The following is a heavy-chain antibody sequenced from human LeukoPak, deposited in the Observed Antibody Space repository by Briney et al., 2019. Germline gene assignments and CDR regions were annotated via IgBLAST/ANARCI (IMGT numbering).Heavy chain of an antibody. J-gene: IGHJ2*01. D-gene: IGHD3-3*01. V-gene: IGHV3-73*01. Sequence: GGSLKLSCAASGFTFSGSAMHWVRQASGKGLEWVGRIRRKANSYATAYAASVKGRFTISRDDSKNTAYLQMNSLKTEDTAVYYCTRRSITIFGVVTDWYFDLWGRGTLVTVSS. CDR2: IRRKANSYAT. CDR1: GFTFSGSA. CDR3: TRRSITIFGVVTDWYFDL.